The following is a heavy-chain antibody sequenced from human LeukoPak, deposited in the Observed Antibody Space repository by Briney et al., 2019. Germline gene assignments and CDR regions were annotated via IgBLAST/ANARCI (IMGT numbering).Heavy chain of an antibody. D-gene: IGHD5-18*01. V-gene: IGHV4-59*08. CDR1: GGSISSYY. CDR3: ARYTSMVRFDY. CDR2: IYYSGST. Sequence: KTSETLSLTCTVSGGSISSYYWSWIRQPPGKGLEWIGYIYYSGSTNYNPSLKSRVTISVDTSKNQFSLKLSSVTAADTAVYYCARYTSMVRFDYWGQGTLVTVSS. J-gene: IGHJ4*02.